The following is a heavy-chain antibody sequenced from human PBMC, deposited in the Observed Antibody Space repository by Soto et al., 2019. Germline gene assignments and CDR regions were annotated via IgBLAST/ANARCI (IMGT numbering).Heavy chain of an antibody. J-gene: IGHJ3*02. Sequence: GGSLRLSCEASGFTFSNYAMNWVRQAPGKGLEWVLGISGGGDNTYYADSVKVRFTISRDNFEDTLYLQVNSLRTEDTALYYCARDPNSSGWINAFDIWGQGTMVTVSS. D-gene: IGHD6-19*01. CDR1: GFTFSNYA. V-gene: IGHV3-23*01. CDR3: ARDPNSSGWINAFDI. CDR2: ISGGGDNT.